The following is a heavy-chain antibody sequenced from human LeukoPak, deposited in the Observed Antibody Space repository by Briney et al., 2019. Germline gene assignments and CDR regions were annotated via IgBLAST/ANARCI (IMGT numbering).Heavy chain of an antibody. CDR3: ATDQPSYEYIWGSYRYIY. CDR1: GFTFTNAW. Sequence: GGSLRLSCAASGFTFTNAWMSWVRQAPGKGLEWVGRIKTKTDGGTTDYAAPVKGRFTLSRDDSKKTLYLQMNSLRTEDTAVYYCATDQPSYEYIWGSYRYIYWGQGTLVTVSS. CDR2: IKTKTDGGTT. D-gene: IGHD3-16*02. J-gene: IGHJ4*02. V-gene: IGHV3-15*01.